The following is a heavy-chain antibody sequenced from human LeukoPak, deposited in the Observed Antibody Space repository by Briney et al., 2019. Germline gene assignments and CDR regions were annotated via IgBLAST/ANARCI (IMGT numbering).Heavy chain of an antibody. CDR2: IYFTGST. J-gene: IGHJ4*02. V-gene: IGHV4-59*01. Sequence: SETLSLTCTVSSGSISTYYWNWIRQTPGKGLEWLGNIYFTGSTKYNPSLKSRVTISLDTSKTQFSLYLSSVTAADTAVYYCARAGYYRFDYWGQGTQVTVSS. D-gene: IGHD4-11*01. CDR3: ARAGYYRFDY. CDR1: SGSISTYY.